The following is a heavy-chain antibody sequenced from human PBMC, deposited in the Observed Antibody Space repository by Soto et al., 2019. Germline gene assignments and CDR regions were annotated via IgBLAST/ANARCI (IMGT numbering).Heavy chain of an antibody. Sequence: PGESLKISCKGSGYSFTSYWIGWVRQMPGKGLEWMGIIYPGDSDTRYSPSFQGQVTISADKSISTAYMELRSLRSDDTAVYYCARDGGITMVRDPIDYWGQGTLVTVSS. D-gene: IGHD3-10*01. J-gene: IGHJ4*02. CDR1: GYSFTSYW. CDR3: ARDGGITMVRDPIDY. CDR2: IYPGDSDT. V-gene: IGHV5-51*01.